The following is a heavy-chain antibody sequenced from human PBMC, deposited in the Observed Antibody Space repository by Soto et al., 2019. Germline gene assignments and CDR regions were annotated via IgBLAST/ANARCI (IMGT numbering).Heavy chain of an antibody. D-gene: IGHD3-10*01. CDR3: AHPRGFGVFDAYDI. CDR1: GLTFSNYA. Sequence: GGSLRLYCAASGLTFSNYAMSWVRQAPGKGLVWVSAISGSGGSTFYADSVKGRFTISRDNSMNTLYLQMNSLRTEDTAVYYCAHPRGFGVFDAYDIWGQGTMVTVSS. V-gene: IGHV3-23*01. J-gene: IGHJ3*02. CDR2: ISGSGGST.